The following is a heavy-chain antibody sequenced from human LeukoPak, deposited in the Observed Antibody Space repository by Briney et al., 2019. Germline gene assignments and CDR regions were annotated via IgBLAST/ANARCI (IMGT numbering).Heavy chain of an antibody. CDR1: GFTFSSYS. Sequence: GGSLRLSCAASGFTFSSYSMNWVRQAPGKGLEWVSCISSSSSTIYYADSVKGRFTISRDNAKNSLYLQMNSLRAEDTAVYYCARGLGAHGAFDIWGQGTMVTVSS. CDR2: ISSSSSTI. CDR3: ARGLGAHGAFDI. J-gene: IGHJ3*02. D-gene: IGHD3-9*01. V-gene: IGHV3-48*01.